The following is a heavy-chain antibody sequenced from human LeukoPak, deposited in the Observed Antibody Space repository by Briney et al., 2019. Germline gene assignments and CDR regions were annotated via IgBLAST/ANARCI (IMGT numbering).Heavy chain of an antibody. J-gene: IGHJ4*02. CDR1: GYRFTEYW. CDR2: IYPGDSET. CDR3: ARYGASQHGEVHMDY. Sequence: GESLQISCKGSGYRFTEYWIGWVRQMPGKGLDYMGIIYPGDSETRYSPSFQGQVSFSADKSISTAYLQWSSLRASDTAIYYCARYGASQHGEVHMDYWGQGTLVTVSS. D-gene: IGHD3-16*01. V-gene: IGHV5-51*01.